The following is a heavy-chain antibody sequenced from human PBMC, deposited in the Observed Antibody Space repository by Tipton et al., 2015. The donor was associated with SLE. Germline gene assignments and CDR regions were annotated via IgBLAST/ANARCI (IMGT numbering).Heavy chain of an antibody. CDR3: ARDRGTAGYYYMDV. J-gene: IGHJ6*03. Sequence: SLRLSCEASGFTFSNYPMHWVRQAPGKGLQYISAISSNGGVTYYAESVKGRFTISRDNSKNTLYLQMNSLRAEDTAVYYCARDRGTAGYYYMDVWGKGTTVTVSS. CDR1: GFTFSNYP. CDR2: ISSNGGVT. V-gene: IGHV3-64*02. D-gene: IGHD1-1*01.